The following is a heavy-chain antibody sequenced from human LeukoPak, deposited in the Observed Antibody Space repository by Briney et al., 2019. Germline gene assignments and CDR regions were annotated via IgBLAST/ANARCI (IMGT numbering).Heavy chain of an antibody. CDR3: ARWNWGGGSCYDVYSYGYCYHGMDV. CDR1: GYSIRSGYY. Sequence: PSETLSLTCAVSGYSIRSGYYQGWIRQPPGKGLEWIGSIYHSGSTYYNPSLKSRVTISVDTSKNQFSLKLSSVTAADTAVYYCARWNWGGGSCYDVYSYGYCYHGMDVWGKGTTVTGSS. CDR2: IYHSGST. J-gene: IGHJ6*04. V-gene: IGHV4-38-2*01. D-gene: IGHD2-15*01.